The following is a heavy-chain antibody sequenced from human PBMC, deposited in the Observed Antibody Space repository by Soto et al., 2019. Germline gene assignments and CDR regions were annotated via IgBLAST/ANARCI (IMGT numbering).Heavy chain of an antibody. CDR2: ISGSGGST. J-gene: IGHJ3*02. CDR1: GFTFSSYA. V-gene: IGHV3-23*01. Sequence: GGSLRLSCAASGFTFSSYAMSWVRQAPGKGLEWVSAISGSGGSTYYADSVKGRFTISRDNSKNTLYLQMNSLRAEDTAVYYCAKDTKGYCSGGSCSNFDIWGQGTMVTVSS. D-gene: IGHD2-15*01. CDR3: AKDTKGYCSGGSCSNFDI.